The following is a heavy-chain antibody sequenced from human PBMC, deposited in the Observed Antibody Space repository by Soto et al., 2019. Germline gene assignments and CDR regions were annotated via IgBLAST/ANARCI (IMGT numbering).Heavy chain of an antibody. V-gene: IGHV1-69*13. D-gene: IGHD1-7*01. CDR1: GETFSGDS. Sequence: SVKRYCTGFGETFSGDSISRVRHAPRQGLEWMGGIIPVFGSANYAQKFQGRVTITADESTRTAYMELNSLRSQDTAVYFCARDGGWNYRYHDMEGWGAGTTVTVS. CDR2: IIPVFGSA. CDR3: ARDGGWNYRYHDMEG. J-gene: IGHJ6*02.